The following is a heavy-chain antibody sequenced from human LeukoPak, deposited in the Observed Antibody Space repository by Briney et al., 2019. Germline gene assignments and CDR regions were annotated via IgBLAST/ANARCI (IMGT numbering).Heavy chain of an antibody. D-gene: IGHD2-15*01. J-gene: IGHJ6*02. CDR3: ARQGCSGCSCYPPTYYYGMDV. CDR1: GYRFTTYW. CDR2: IYPGDSAT. Sequence: GESLKISCKGSGYRFTTYWIGWVRQMPGKGLEWMGIIYPGDSATRYSPSFQGQVTISADRSISTAYLQWSSLKASDTAIYYCARQGCSGCSCYPPTYYYGMDVWGHGTTVTVSS. V-gene: IGHV5-51*01.